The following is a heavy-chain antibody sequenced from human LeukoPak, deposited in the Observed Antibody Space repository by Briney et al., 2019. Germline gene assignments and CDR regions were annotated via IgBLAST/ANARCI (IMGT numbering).Heavy chain of an antibody. V-gene: IGHV1-69*04. CDR2: IIPIFGIA. CDR1: GGTFSSYA. CDR3: ARDQVAGTGWFDY. D-gene: IGHD6-19*01. J-gene: IGHJ4*02. Sequence: SVKVSCKASGGTFSSYAISWVRQAPGQGLEWMGRIIPIFGIANYAQKFQGRVTITADKSTSTDYMELSSLRSEDTAVYYCARDQVAGTGWFDYWGQGTLVTVSS.